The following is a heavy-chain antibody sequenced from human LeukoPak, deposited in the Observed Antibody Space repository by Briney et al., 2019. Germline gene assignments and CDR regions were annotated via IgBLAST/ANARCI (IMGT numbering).Heavy chain of an antibody. V-gene: IGHV3-9*01. CDR1: GFTFDDYA. J-gene: IGHJ4*02. Sequence: PGGSLRLSCAASGFTFDDYAMHWVRQAPGKGLEWVSGISRNSGSIGYADSVKGRFTISRDNAKNSLYLQMNSLRAEDTALYYCAKDSFLYSSSWYYFDYWGQGTLVTVSS. D-gene: IGHD6-13*01. CDR3: AKDSFLYSSSWYYFDY. CDR2: ISRNSGSI.